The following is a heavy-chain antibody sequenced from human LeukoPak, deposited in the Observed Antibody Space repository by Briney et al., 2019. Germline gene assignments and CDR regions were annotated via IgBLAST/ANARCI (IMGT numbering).Heavy chain of an antibody. CDR2: MNPNSGNT. J-gene: IGHJ4*02. CDR1: GYTFTSYD. CDR3: AKDRSSSWYGHPPQPLDY. Sequence: ASVKVSCKASGYTFTSYDINWVRQATGQGLEWMGWMNPNSGNTGYAQKFQGRVTMTRNTSISTAYMELSSLRSEDTAVYYCAKDRSSSWYGHPPQPLDYWGQGTLVTVSS. D-gene: IGHD6-13*01. V-gene: IGHV1-8*01.